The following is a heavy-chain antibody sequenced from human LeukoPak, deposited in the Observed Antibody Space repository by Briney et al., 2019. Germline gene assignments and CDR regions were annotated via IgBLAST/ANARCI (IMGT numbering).Heavy chain of an antibody. J-gene: IGHJ4*02. CDR3: ARAFCSGGHCYQGAFDY. Sequence: GGSLRVSCVASGFNFSYYDMYWVRQAPGNGLEWLSYISSFGNIIYSADSLEGRFTLSRDIAKNPLYLQMHSLRVEDTAVYYCARAFCSGGHCYQGAFDYWGQGTLVTVSS. CDR2: ISSFGNII. V-gene: IGHV3-48*03. D-gene: IGHD2-21*02. CDR1: GFNFSYYD.